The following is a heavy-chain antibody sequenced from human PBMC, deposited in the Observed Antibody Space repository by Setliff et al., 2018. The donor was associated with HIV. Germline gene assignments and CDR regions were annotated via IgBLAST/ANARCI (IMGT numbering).Heavy chain of an antibody. CDR2: IHYNERT. V-gene: IGHV4-39*02. CDR1: GGSASNSRYY. CDR3: ARDGGETYYSDTSGYYAY. Sequence: SETLSLTCTVSGGSASNSRYYWAWIRQPPGKGLEYIGSIHYNERTYYNPSLKSRVAISRDTSASTVYMELSSLRSEDTAVYYCARDGGETYYSDTSGYYAYWGQGTLVTVSS. D-gene: IGHD3-22*01. J-gene: IGHJ4*02.